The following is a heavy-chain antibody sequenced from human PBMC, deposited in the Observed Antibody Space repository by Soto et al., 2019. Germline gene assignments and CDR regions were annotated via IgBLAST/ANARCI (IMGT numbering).Heavy chain of an antibody. V-gene: IGHV3-7*01. Sequence: PGGSLRLSCAASGFTFSSYWMSWVRQAPGKGLEWVANIKQDGSDKYYVDSVKGRFTVSRDNAKNSLYLQMNSLRAEDTAVYYCAKRKEVYYYGMDVWGQGTTVTVSS. CDR2: IKQDGSDK. J-gene: IGHJ6*02. CDR1: GFTFSSYW. CDR3: AKRKEVYYYGMDV.